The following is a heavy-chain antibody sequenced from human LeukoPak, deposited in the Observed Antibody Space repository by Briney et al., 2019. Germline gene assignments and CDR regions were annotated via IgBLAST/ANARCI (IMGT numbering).Heavy chain of an antibody. CDR3: ARDCSGGSCYIDY. D-gene: IGHD2-15*01. V-gene: IGHV4-30-4*08. Sequence: SETLSLTCTLSGGSISSGDYSWSWIRQPPGKGLEWIGYIYYSGSSYYNPSLKSRVTISVDTSKNQFSLKLSSVTAADTAVYYCARDCSGGSCYIDYWGQGTLVTVSS. J-gene: IGHJ4*02. CDR2: IYYSGSS. CDR1: GGSISSGDYS.